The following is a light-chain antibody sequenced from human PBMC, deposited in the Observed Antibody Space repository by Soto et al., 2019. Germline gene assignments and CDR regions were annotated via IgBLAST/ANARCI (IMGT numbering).Light chain of an antibody. V-gene: IGKV3-20*01. CDR1: QSVSNTY. CDR3: QQRET. CDR2: GAS. Sequence: EIVLTQSPGTLSLSPGERATLSCKASQSVSNTYLAWYQHKPGQAPRLLIYGASSRATGIPDRFSGSGSGTDFTLTISRLEPGDFAVYYCQQRETFGQGTKVEIK. J-gene: IGKJ1*01.